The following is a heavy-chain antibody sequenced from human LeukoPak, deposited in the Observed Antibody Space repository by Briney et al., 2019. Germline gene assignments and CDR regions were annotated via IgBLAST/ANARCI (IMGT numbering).Heavy chain of an antibody. CDR1: GGTFSSYA. J-gene: IGHJ6*03. D-gene: IGHD6-13*01. V-gene: IGHV1-69*06. CDR2: VIPIFGTA. CDR3: ARVKGEYSSSWYGYYYYYMDV. Sequence: SVKVSCKASGGTFSSYAISWVRQAPGQGLEWMGGVIPIFGTANYAQKFQGRVTITADKSTSTAYMELSSLRSEDTAVYYCARVKGEYSSSWYGYYYYYMDVWGKGTTVTVSS.